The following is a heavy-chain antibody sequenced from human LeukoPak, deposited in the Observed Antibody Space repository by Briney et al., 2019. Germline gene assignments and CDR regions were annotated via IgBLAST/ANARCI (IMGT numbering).Heavy chain of an antibody. CDR2: IDGSGDKT. Sequence: GGSLRLSCAASGFTFSNFAIRWVRQVPGKGLEWVSSIDGSGDKTHYPDSVRGRFTVSRDHTKNTLYLQTNSLRIKDPATYFCAKVQFNWGPIDYWGQGTPVIVSS. D-gene: IGHD7-27*01. CDR3: AKVQFNWGPIDY. J-gene: IGHJ4*02. CDR1: GFTFSNFA. V-gene: IGHV3-23*01.